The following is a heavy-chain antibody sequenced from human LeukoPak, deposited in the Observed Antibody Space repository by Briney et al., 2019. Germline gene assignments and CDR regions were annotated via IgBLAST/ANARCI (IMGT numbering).Heavy chain of an antibody. V-gene: IGHV3-43D*03. CDR2: ISWDGGST. CDR1: GFTFDDYA. CDR3: AKEFGRIGFYGMDV. J-gene: IGHJ6*02. Sequence: GGSLRLSCAASGFTFDDYAMHWVRQAPGKGLEWVSLISWDGGSTYYADSVKGRFTISRDNSKNSLYLQMNSLRAEDTALYHCAKEFGRIGFYGMDVWGQGTTVTVSS. D-gene: IGHD1-26*01.